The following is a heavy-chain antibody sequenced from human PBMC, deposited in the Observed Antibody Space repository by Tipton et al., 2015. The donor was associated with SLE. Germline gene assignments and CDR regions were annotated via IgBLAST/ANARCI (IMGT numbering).Heavy chain of an antibody. J-gene: IGHJ6*02. D-gene: IGHD2/OR15-2a*01. CDR2: INPNSGGT. CDR3: ARDVTTSTVVGLDV. V-gene: IGHV1-2*02. CDR1: GYTFTDYF. Sequence: QSGAEVKKPGASVRVSCKASGYTFTDYFIHWVRQAPGQGPEWMGWINPNSGGTNYAQKFQGRVTMTRDTSSGTAFMELSRLRSDDTAVYYCARDVTTSTVVGLDVWGQGTTVTVSS.